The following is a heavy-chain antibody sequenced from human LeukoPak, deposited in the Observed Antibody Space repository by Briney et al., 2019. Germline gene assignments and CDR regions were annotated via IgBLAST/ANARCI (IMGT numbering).Heavy chain of an antibody. Sequence: PSETLSLTCTVSGGSISSSSYYWGWIRQPPGKWLEWVSSISSSSSYIYYADSVKGRFTISRDNAKNSLYLQMNSLRAEDTAVYYCARDPVAGFSWGQGTLVTVSS. J-gene: IGHJ4*02. V-gene: IGHV3-21*01. CDR1: GGSISSSS. D-gene: IGHD6-19*01. CDR3: ARDPVAGFS. CDR2: ISSSSSYI.